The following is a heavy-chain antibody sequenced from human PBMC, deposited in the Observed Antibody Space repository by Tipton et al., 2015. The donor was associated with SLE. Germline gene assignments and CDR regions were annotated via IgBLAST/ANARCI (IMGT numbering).Heavy chain of an antibody. CDR3: TREEIQLWFFDY. V-gene: IGHV3-49*03. J-gene: IGHJ4*02. D-gene: IGHD5-18*01. Sequence: SLRLSCTASGFTFGDYAMSWFRQAPGKGLEWVGFIRGKAYGGTTEYAASVKGRFTISRDDSKSIAYLQMNSLKTEDTAVYYCTREEIQLWFFDYWGQGTLVTVSS. CDR2: IRGKAYGGTT. CDR1: GFTFGDYA.